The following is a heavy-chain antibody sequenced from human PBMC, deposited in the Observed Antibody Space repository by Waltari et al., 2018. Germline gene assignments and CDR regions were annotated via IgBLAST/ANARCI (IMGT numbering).Heavy chain of an antibody. CDR2: IYYSGST. CDR3: ARDKDGDYVWYFDL. CDR1: GGSISSRSYY. D-gene: IGHD4-17*01. V-gene: IGHV4-39*07. Sequence: QLQLQESGPGLVKPSETLSLTCTVSGGSISSRSYYWGWIRQPPGKGLEWIGSIYYSGSTYYNPSLKSRVTISVDTSKNQFSLKLSSVTAADTAVYYCARDKDGDYVWYFDLWGRGTLVTVSS. J-gene: IGHJ2*01.